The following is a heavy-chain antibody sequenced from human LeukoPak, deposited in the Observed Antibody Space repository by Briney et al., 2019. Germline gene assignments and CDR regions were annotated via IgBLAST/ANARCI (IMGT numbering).Heavy chain of an antibody. CDR2: IFGSGGSA. CDR1: GFTFNSYA. J-gene: IGHJ4*02. V-gene: IGHV3-23*01. Sequence: AGGSLRLSCAASGFTFNSYAMYWVRQAPGKGLEWVSGIFGSGGSAHYADSVTGRFTISRDNSKNTVYLQMDSLRVEDTAVYYCGKTTTGYSSGRYPGWPVDYWGQGTLVTVSS. CDR3: GKTTTGYSSGRYPGWPVDY. D-gene: IGHD6-19*01.